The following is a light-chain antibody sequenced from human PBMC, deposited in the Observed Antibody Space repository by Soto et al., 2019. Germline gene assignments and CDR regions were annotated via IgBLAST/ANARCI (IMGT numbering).Light chain of an antibody. J-gene: IGKJ3*01. CDR2: GAS. CDR1: QSVSSSY. V-gene: IGKV3-20*01. Sequence: EIVLTQSPGTLSLSPGERATLSCRASQSVSSSYLAWYQQKPGQAPRLLIYGASSRATDIPDRFSGSGSGTDFTLTISRLEPEDFAVYYCHQYGSSQFTFGPGTKVDIK. CDR3: HQYGSSQFT.